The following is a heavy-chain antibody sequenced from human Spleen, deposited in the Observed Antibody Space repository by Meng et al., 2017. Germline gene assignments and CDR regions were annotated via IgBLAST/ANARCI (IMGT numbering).Heavy chain of an antibody. CDR3: ARGDTAMLDY. Sequence: GESLKISCAASGFTFSSYAMTWVRQAPGKGLEWVSGISGSGGNTYYADSVKGRFTISRDNSKNSVHLQMNSLRVEDTAVYYCARGDTAMLDYWGQGTLVTVSS. CDR1: GFTFSSYA. D-gene: IGHD5-18*01. J-gene: IGHJ4*02. V-gene: IGHV3-23*01. CDR2: ISGSGGNT.